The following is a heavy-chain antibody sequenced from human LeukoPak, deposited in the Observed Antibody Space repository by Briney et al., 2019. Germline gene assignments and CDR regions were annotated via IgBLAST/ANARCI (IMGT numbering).Heavy chain of an antibody. V-gene: IGHV4-59*11. J-gene: IGHJ4*02. Sequence: SETLSLTCPVPGGPISRHYWSWIRQPPGKGLDRIGYIYYSGSTHYNLSLKSRVTISADTPKNQFSLKLSSVTAADTAVYYCARFSGSGALYSSSSGYTVTTLYYFDYWGQGTLVTVSS. CDR1: GGPISRHY. CDR3: ARFSGSGALYSSSSGYTVTTLYYFDY. CDR2: IYYSGST. D-gene: IGHD6-6*01.